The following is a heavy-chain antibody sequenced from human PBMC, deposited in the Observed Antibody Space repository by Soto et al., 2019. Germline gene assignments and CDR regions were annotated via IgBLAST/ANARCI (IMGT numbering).Heavy chain of an antibody. CDR1: GYSFTSYW. CDR2: IYPGDSDT. J-gene: IGHJ6*02. Sequence: GESLKISCKGSGYSFTSYWIGWVRQMPGKGLEWMGIIYPGDSDTRYSPSFQGQVTISADKSISTAYLQWSSLKASDTAMYYCARQRPSITMFRGVTGPYYYGMDVWGQGTTVTVSS. V-gene: IGHV5-51*01. CDR3: ARQRPSITMFRGVTGPYYYGMDV. D-gene: IGHD3-10*01.